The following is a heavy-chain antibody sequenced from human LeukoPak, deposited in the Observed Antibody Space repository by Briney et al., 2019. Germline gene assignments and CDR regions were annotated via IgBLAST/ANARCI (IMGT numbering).Heavy chain of an antibody. CDR2: IKEDGSEK. CDR3: ARDSFETDIDY. CDR1: GFTFSNYW. V-gene: IGHV3-7*01. J-gene: IGHJ4*02. D-gene: IGHD1-14*01. Sequence: PGGSLRLSCAVSGFTFSNYWMSWVRQAPGKGLEWVGNIKEDGSEKYYVDSVKGRFTISRDNAKNSLYLQMNSLRAEDTAVYYCARDSFETDIDYWGQGTLVTVSS.